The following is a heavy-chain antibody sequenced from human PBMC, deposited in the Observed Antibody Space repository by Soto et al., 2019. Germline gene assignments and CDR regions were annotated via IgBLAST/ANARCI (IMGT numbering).Heavy chain of an antibody. CDR2: ISAYNGNT. CDR3: ARSGSRELAYYSCAMDV. J-gene: IGHJ6*02. V-gene: IGHV1-18*01. Sequence: ASVKVSCKASGYTFTSYGISWVRQAPGQGLEWMGWISAYNGNTNYAQKLQGRVTMTTDTSTSTAYMELGSLRSDDTAVYYCARSGSRELAYYSCAMDVSRQGTTVTVSS. D-gene: IGHD6-6*01. CDR1: GYTFTSYG.